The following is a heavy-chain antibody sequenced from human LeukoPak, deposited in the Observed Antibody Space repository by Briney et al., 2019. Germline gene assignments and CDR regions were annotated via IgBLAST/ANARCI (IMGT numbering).Heavy chain of an antibody. V-gene: IGHV3-33*01. CDR2: IWYDGSNK. J-gene: IGHJ3*02. D-gene: IGHD3-3*01. CDR1: GFTFSSYG. Sequence: PGGSLRLSCAASGFTFSSYGMHWVRQAPGKGLEWVAVIWYDGSNKYYADSVKGRFTISRDNSKNTLYLQMNSLRAEDTAVYYCARETLEPRGAFDIWGQGTMVTVSS. CDR3: ARETLEPRGAFDI.